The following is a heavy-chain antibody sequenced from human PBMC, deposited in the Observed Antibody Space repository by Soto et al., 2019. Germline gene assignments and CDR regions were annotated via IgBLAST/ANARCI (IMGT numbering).Heavy chain of an antibody. J-gene: IGHJ4*02. Sequence: GRSLRLSCAASGVTLSSYAMSWVRQAPGKGLEWVSAISGSGGSTYYADSVKGRFTISRDNSKNTLYLQMNSLRAEDTAVYYCANKLSNYVVSRFFDYWGKGTLVTVSS. D-gene: IGHD3-10*02. CDR3: ANKLSNYVVSRFFDY. CDR2: ISGSGGST. V-gene: IGHV3-23*01. CDR1: GVTLSSYA.